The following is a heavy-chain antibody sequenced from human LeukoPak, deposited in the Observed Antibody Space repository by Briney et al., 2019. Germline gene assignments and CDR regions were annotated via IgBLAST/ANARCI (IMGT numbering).Heavy chain of an antibody. CDR2: ISHSGSS. V-gene: IGHV4-34*10. CDR1: GGPFRGFF. CDR3: ATIKRGSIYGYFDF. D-gene: IGHD5-18*01. J-gene: IGHJ4*02. Sequence: SETLSLTCAVYGGPFRGFFWSWIRQAPGKGLEWIGEISHSGSSNYNPSLKSRITISADTSKNQFSLRLTSVTAADSAVYYCATIKRGSIYGYFDFWGQGVLVTVSS.